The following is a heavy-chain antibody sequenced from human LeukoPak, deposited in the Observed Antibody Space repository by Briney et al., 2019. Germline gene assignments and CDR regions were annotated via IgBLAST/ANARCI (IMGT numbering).Heavy chain of an antibody. V-gene: IGHV3-23*01. CDR1: GFTFNNYA. J-gene: IGHJ4*02. Sequence: PGGSLRLSCAASGFTFNNYAMNWVRQAPGKGLEWVPSISGSGGNTYYADSVKGRFTISRDNSKNTLYLQMNSLRADDTAVYYCAKGRLWFGEPLGWGQGTLVTVSS. CDR2: ISGSGGNT. CDR3: AKGRLWFGEPLG. D-gene: IGHD3-10*01.